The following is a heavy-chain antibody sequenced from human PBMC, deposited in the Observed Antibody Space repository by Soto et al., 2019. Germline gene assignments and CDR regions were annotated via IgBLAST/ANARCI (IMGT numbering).Heavy chain of an antibody. CDR2: ISSSSSYI. CDR3: ARDGWDISQPIDY. CDR1: GFTFSSYS. D-gene: IGHD2-15*01. Sequence: GALRLSCAASGFTFSSYSMNWVRQAPGKGLEWVSSISSSSSYIYYADSVKGRFTISRDNAKNSLYLQMNSLRAEDTAVYYCARDGWDISQPIDYWGQGTLVTVSS. V-gene: IGHV3-21*01. J-gene: IGHJ4*02.